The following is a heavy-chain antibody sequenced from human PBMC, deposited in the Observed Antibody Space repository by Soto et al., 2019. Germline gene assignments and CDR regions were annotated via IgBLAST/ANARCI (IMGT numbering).Heavy chain of an antibody. Sequence: GGSLRLSCAASGFTFSSYAMSWVRQAPGKGLEWVSAISGSGGSTYYADSVKGRFTISRDNSKNTLYLQMNSLRAEDTAVYYCAKDRYYYDSSGYLRTDWFDPWGQGTLVTVSS. CDR3: AKDRYYYDSSGYLRTDWFDP. J-gene: IGHJ5*02. CDR1: GFTFSSYA. CDR2: ISGSGGST. V-gene: IGHV3-23*01. D-gene: IGHD3-22*01.